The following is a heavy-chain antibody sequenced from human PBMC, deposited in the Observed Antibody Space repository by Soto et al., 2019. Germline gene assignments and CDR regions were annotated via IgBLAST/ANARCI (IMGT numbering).Heavy chain of an antibody. D-gene: IGHD2-2*01. CDR3: ARRADIVVVPAEGYFGY. J-gene: IGHJ4*02. CDR1: GGSISSYY. CDR2: IYYSGST. Sequence: SETLSLTCTVSGGSISSYYWSWIRQPPGKGLEWIGYIYYSGSTNYNPSLKSRVTISVDTSKNQFSLKLSSVTAADTAVYYCARRADIVVVPAEGYFGYWGQGTLVTVSS. V-gene: IGHV4-59*08.